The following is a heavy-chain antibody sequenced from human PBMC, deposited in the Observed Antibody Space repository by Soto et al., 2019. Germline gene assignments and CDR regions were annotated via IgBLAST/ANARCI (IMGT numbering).Heavy chain of an antibody. CDR3: ARDLAAGNCDY. D-gene: IGHD6-13*01. CDR2: ISAYNGNT. V-gene: IGHV1-18*01. Sequence: QVQLVQSGAEVKKPGASVKVSCKASGYTFTSYGISWVRQAPGQGVEWMGWISAYNGNTNYAQKLQGRVTMTTDTPTTTPYMELRSPRADDTAVYYCARDLAAGNCDYWGQGTLVTVSS. J-gene: IGHJ4*02. CDR1: GYTFTSYG.